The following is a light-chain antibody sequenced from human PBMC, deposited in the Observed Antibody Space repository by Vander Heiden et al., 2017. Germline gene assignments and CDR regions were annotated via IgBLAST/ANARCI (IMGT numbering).Light chain of an antibody. Sequence: IGLTQSPATLSVSPGERVTLSCRASQTIDSNLSWYRQKPGQAPRLLIYGVSTSASDTPGRFSGSGSGTEFTLTISSLQSEDFGVYYCQQYKKWPPLSFGGGTRVEIK. CDR1: QTIDSN. CDR3: QQYKKWPPLS. V-gene: IGKV3-15*01. J-gene: IGKJ4*01. CDR2: GVS.